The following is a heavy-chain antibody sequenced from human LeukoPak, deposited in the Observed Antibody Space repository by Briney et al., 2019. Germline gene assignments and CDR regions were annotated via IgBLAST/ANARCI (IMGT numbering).Heavy chain of an antibody. CDR1: GGSVSSGSYY. V-gene: IGHV4-61*01. CDR3: AGYSGYDFFDY. CDR2: IYYSGST. Sequence: SETLSLTCTVSGGSVSSGSYYWSWIRQPPGKGLEWIGYIYYSGSTNYNPSLKSRVTISVDTSKNQFSLKLSSVTAADTAVYYCAGYSGYDFFDYWGQGTLVTVSS. J-gene: IGHJ4*02. D-gene: IGHD5-12*01.